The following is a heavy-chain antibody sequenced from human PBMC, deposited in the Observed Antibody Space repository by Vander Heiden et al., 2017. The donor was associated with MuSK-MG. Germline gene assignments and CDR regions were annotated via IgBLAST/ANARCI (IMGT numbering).Heavy chain of an antibody. CDR2: ISGSGGST. J-gene: IGHJ4*02. V-gene: IGHV3-23*01. CDR3: AKAPSNRGRAARTFFDY. D-gene: IGHD6-6*01. CDR1: GFTFSSYA. Sequence: EVQLLESGGGLVQPGGSLRLSCAASGFTFSSYAMSWVRQAPGKGLEWVSAISGSGGSTYYADSVKGRVTISRDNSKNTLYLQMNSLRAEDTAVYYCAKAPSNRGRAARTFFDYWGQGTLVTVYS.